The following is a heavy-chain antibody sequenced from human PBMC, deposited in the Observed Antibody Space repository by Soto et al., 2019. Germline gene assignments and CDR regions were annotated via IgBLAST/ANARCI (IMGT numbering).Heavy chain of an antibody. CDR3: ARDGRYYGMDV. V-gene: IGHV4-31*03. Sequence: KTSETLSLTCTVSGGSISSGGYYWSWIRQHPGKGLEWIGYIYYSGSTYYNPSLKSRVTISVDTSKNQFSLKLSSVTAADTAVYYCARDGRYYGMDVWGQGTTVTVSS. CDR1: GGSISSGGYY. J-gene: IGHJ6*02. CDR2: IYYSGST.